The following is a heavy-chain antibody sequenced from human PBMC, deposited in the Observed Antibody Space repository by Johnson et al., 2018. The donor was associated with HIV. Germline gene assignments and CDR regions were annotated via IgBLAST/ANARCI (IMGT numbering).Heavy chain of an antibody. J-gene: IGHJ3*02. CDR2: ISYDGSNK. D-gene: IGHD3-16*01. CDR1: GFTFSDHY. CDR3: EGGGNKAFDI. Sequence: QVQLVKSGGGLIQPGGSLRLSCAASGFTFSDHYMDWVRQTPGKGLEWVAVISYDGSNKYYADSVRGRLTISRDNSKNSLYLQMNSLRAEDTAVYYCEGGGNKAFDIWGQGTMVTVSS. V-gene: IGHV3-30*03.